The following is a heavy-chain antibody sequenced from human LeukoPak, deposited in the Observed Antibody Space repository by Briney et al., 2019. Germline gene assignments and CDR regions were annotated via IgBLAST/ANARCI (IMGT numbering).Heavy chain of an antibody. CDR1: GGTFSSYA. Sequence: SVKVSCKASGGTFSSYAISWVRQAPGQGLEWMGGIIPIFGTANYAQKFQGRVTITADESTSTAYMELSSLRSEDTAVYFCARGLDLRLLNWFDPWGQGTLVTVSS. D-gene: IGHD3/OR15-3a*01. V-gene: IGHV1-69*13. J-gene: IGHJ5*02. CDR2: IIPIFGTA. CDR3: ARGLDLRLLNWFDP.